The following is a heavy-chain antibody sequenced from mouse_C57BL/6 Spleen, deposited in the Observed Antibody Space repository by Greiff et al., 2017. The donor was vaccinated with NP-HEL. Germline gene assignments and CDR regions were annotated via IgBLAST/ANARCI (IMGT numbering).Heavy chain of an antibody. D-gene: IGHD1-1*01. J-gene: IGHJ4*01. CDR3: ARYFPDYYGSSYYAMDY. Sequence: VQLQQPGAELVKPGASVKMSCKASGYTFTSYWITWVKQRPGQGLEWIGDIYPGSGSTNYNEKFKSKATLSVDTSSSTAYMQLSSLTSEDSAVYYCARYFPDYYGSSYYAMDYWGQGTSVTVSS. CDR2: IYPGSGST. V-gene: IGHV1-55*01. CDR1: GYTFTSYW.